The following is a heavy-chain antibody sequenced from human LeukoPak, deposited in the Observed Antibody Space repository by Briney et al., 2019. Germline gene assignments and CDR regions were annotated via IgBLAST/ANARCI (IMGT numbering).Heavy chain of an antibody. Sequence: GGSLRLSCAASGFTFSSYGMHWVRQAPGKGLEWVAFIRYDGSNKYYADSVKGRFTISRDNSKNTLYLQMNSLRAEDTAVYYCAKDWFGVAYQGPCYMDVWGKGTTVTVSS. V-gene: IGHV3-30*02. CDR2: IRYDGSNK. CDR3: AKDWFGVAYQGPCYMDV. J-gene: IGHJ6*03. CDR1: GFTFSSYG. D-gene: IGHD3-3*01.